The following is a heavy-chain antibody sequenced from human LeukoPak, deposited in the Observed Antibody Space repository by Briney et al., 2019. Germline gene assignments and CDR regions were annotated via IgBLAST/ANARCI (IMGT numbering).Heavy chain of an antibody. CDR3: ARNLRVESSLVGY. V-gene: IGHV1-8*03. D-gene: IGHD6-6*01. CDR2: VNPKSGNT. Sequence: ASVKVSCKASGYTFISYDINWVRQAAGQGLEWMGWVNPKSGNTGYAQKFQGRFTITRNTSISTAYMELSSPTSEDTAVYYCARNLRVESSLVGYWGQGTLVTVSS. CDR1: GYTFISYD. J-gene: IGHJ4*02.